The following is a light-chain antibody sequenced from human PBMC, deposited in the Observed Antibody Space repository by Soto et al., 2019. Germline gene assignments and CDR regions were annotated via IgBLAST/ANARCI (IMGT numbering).Light chain of an antibody. J-gene: IGLJ2*01. CDR3: AAWDDSLNGQVV. CDR2: SNN. CDR1: SSNIGSNT. V-gene: IGLV1-44*01. Sequence: QSVLTQPPSASGTPGQRVTISCSGSSSNIGSNTVNWYQQLPGTAPKLLIYSNNQRPSGVPDRFSGSKSGTSASLAISGLQSEDKADYYCAAWDDSLNGQVVFGGGTKVTVL.